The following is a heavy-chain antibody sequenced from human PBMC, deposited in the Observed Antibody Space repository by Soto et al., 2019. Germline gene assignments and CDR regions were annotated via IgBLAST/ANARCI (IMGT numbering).Heavy chain of an antibody. D-gene: IGHD3-3*01. J-gene: IGHJ6*02. CDR2: ISTYNGNT. V-gene: IGHV1-18*01. CDR3: ARTGLVTIFGVDLYVMDV. Sequence: ASVKVSCKASGYTFTTYDISWVRQAPGQGLEWMGRISTYNGNTNYPQKFQGRVTITRDTSASTAYMELSSLRSEDTAVYYCARTGLVTIFGVDLYVMDVWGQGTTVTVSS. CDR1: GYTFTTYD.